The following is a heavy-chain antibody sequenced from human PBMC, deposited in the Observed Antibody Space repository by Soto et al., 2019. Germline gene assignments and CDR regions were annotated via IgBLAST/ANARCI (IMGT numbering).Heavy chain of an antibody. V-gene: IGHV3-21*01. J-gene: IGHJ3*02. Sequence: GGSLRLSCAASGFTFSSYSMNWVRQAPGKGLEWVSSISSSSSYIYYADSVKGRFTISRDNAKNSLYLQMNSLRAEDTAVYYCASDVVAATDDAFDIWGQGTMVTV. D-gene: IGHD2-15*01. CDR3: ASDVVAATDDAFDI. CDR1: GFTFSSYS. CDR2: ISSSSSYI.